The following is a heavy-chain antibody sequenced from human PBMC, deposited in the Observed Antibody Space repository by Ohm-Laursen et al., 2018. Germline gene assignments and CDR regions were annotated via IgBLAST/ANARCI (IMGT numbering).Heavy chain of an antibody. CDR1: GFTFSSYA. Sequence: SLRLSCSASGFTFSSYAMSWVRQAPGKGLEWVSAISGSGGSTYYADSVKGRFTISRDNSKNTLYLQMNSLRAEDTAVYYCAKVDPNWSDAFDIWGQGTMVTVSS. J-gene: IGHJ3*02. CDR2: ISGSGGST. V-gene: IGHV3-23*01. CDR3: AKVDPNWSDAFDI. D-gene: IGHD1-1*01.